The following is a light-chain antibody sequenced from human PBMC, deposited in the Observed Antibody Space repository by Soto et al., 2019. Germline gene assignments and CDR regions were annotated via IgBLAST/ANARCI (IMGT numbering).Light chain of an antibody. V-gene: IGKV3-15*01. CDR1: ESVSRN. CDR3: QQYNNWPPWT. CDR2: GAS. J-gene: IGKJ1*01. Sequence: EIVMTQSPATLSVSPGERATLSCRASESVSRNLAWYQQKPGQAPRLLIYGASIRDTDIPVRLSGRGSGTDFTLTISSLQSEDFAVYYCQQYNNWPPWTFGQGPRWIS.